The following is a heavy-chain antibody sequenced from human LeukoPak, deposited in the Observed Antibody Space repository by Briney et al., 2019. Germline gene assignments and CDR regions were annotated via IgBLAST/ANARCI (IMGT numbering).Heavy chain of an antibody. CDR2: ISGSGGST. J-gene: IGHJ4*02. D-gene: IGHD2-2*01. CDR1: GFTFSSYA. Sequence: GGSLRLSCAASGFTFSSYAMSWVRQAPGKGLEWVSAISGSGGSTYYADSVKGRFTISRDNSKNALYLQMNSLRAEDTAVYYCAKDVVVVPGYYFDYWGQGTLVTVSS. CDR3: AKDVVVVPGYYFDY. V-gene: IGHV3-23*01.